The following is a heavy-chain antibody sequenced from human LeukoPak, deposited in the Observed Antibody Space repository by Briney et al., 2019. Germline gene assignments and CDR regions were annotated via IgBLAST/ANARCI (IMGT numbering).Heavy chain of an antibody. Sequence: PGGSLRLSCAASGFTFSSYVMNWVRQAPGKGLEWVAVISYDGSNKYYADSVKGRFTISRDNSKNTLYLQMNSLRAEDTAVYYCAKAVYYGLGSYQVDYWGQGTLVTVSS. CDR3: AKAVYYGLGSYQVDY. D-gene: IGHD3-10*01. CDR2: ISYDGSNK. V-gene: IGHV3-30*04. CDR1: GFTFSSYV. J-gene: IGHJ4*02.